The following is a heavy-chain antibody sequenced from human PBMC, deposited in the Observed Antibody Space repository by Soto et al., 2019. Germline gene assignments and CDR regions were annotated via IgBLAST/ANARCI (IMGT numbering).Heavy chain of an antibody. D-gene: IGHD3-16*02. CDR1: GCTFSSYG. CDR3: ANAYRGIGPYYYYGMDV. J-gene: IGHJ6*02. V-gene: IGHV3-30*18. Sequence: GGSLGLSCAASGCTFSSYGMHWVRQAPGKGLEWVAVISYDGSNKYYADSVKGRFTISRDNSKNTLYLQMNSLRAEDTAVYYCANAYRGIGPYYYYGMDVWGQGTTVTVSS. CDR2: ISYDGSNK.